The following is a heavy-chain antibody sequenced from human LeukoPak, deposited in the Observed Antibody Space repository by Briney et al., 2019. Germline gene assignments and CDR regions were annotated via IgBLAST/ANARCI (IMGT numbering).Heavy chain of an antibody. CDR3: AKTRPHCSSTSCHTDFDY. CDR1: GFTFSSYG. CDR2: IRYDGSNK. Sequence: GGSLRLSCAASGFTFSSYGMHWVRQAPGKGLEWVAFIRYDGSNKYYADSVKGRFTISRDNSKNTLYLQMNSLRAEDTAVYYCAKTRPHCSSTSCHTDFDYWGQGTLVTVSS. D-gene: IGHD2-2*02. V-gene: IGHV3-30*02. J-gene: IGHJ4*02.